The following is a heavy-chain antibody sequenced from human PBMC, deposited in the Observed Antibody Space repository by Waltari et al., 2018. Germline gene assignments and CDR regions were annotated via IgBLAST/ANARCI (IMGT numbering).Heavy chain of an antibody. CDR1: GFTFSSSW. J-gene: IGHJ2*01. V-gene: IGHV3-74*01. CDR3: ARAQLTMARNLDL. D-gene: IGHD3-10*01. CDR2: NNSDGNTT. Sequence: EVQLVESGGGLVQPGGSLGLSCVTSGFTFSSSWLHWVRQVPRKALGWVSGNNSDGNTTSYADSVKGRFTISRDNANTTLYLKMNILRADDTSVYYCARAQLTMARNLDLWGRGTLVTVSS.